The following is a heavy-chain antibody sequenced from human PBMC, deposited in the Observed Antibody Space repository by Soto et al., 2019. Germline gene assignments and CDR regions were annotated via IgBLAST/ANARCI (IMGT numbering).Heavy chain of an antibody. CDR3: ARETRRIAVAGNVDY. CDR1: GYTFTGYY. D-gene: IGHD6-19*01. Sequence: GASVKVSCKASGYTFTGYYMHWVRQAPGQGLEWMGWINPNSGGTNYAQKFQGRVTMTRDTSISTAYMELSRLRSDDTAVYYCARETRRIAVAGNVDYWGQGTLVTVSS. J-gene: IGHJ4*02. V-gene: IGHV1-2*02. CDR2: INPNSGGT.